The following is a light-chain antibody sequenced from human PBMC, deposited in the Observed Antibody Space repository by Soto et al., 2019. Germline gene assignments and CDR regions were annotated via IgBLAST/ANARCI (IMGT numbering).Light chain of an antibody. CDR1: QSISTW. J-gene: IGKJ5*01. CDR2: DAS. Sequence: DIQMTQSPSTLSASVGDRVTITCRASQSISTWLAWYQQKIGKAPKLLIYDASTLESGVPSRFSGSGSGTEFTLTISSLQPDDFATYYCQQLFDSPITFGQGTRLEIK. CDR3: QQLFDSPIT. V-gene: IGKV1-5*01.